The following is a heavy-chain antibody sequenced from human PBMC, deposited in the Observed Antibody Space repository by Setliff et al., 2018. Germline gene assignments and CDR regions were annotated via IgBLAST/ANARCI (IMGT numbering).Heavy chain of an antibody. V-gene: IGHV1-69*16. D-gene: IGHD3-9*01. Sequence: GASVKVSCKASGGTFSSYTISWVRQAPGQGLEWVGGINPSGGDTIYAQMFQGRVTLTTDDSTSTAYMELSSLRSEDTAVYYCARDWALIRYFDLTLDVWGQGTTVTVSS. J-gene: IGHJ6*02. CDR2: INPSGGDT. CDR3: ARDWALIRYFDLTLDV. CDR1: GGTFSSYT.